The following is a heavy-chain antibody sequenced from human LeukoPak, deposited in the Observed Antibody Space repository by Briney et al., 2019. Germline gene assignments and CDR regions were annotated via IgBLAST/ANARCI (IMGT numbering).Heavy chain of an antibody. CDR2: IYHSGST. CDR1: GYSISSGYY. Sequence: PSETLSLTCTVSGYSISSGYYWGWIRQPPGKGLEWIGSIYHSGSTYYNPSLKSRVTISVDTSKNQFSLKLSSVTAADTAVYYCAREGSLVGGVVHDDYWGQGTLVTVSS. V-gene: IGHV4-38-2*02. CDR3: AREGSLVGGVVHDDY. D-gene: IGHD3-10*01. J-gene: IGHJ4*02.